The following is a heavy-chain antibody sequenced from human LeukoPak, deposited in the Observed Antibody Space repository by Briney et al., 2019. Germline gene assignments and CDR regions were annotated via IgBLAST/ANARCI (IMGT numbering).Heavy chain of an antibody. CDR3: AKEAGVRCQLHPNWFDP. V-gene: IGHV3-48*03. CDR2: ISTTGSAI. J-gene: IGHJ5*02. CDR1: GFAFTYSE. Sequence: PGGSLRLSCIASGFAFTYSEMTWVRQAPGEGLEWVSYISTTGSAIYYADSLRGRFTTSRDNAKNSVYLKMNSLRAEDTSVYYCAKEAGVRCQLHPNWFDPWGQGTLVTVSS. D-gene: IGHD2-2*01.